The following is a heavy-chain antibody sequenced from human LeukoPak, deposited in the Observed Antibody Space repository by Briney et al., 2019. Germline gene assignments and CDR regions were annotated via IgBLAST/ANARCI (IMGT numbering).Heavy chain of an antibody. D-gene: IGHD2-15*01. Sequence: PSQTLSLTCTVSGGSISSGGYYWSWIRQPPGKGLEWIGEINHSGSTNYNPSLKSRVTISVDTSKNQFSLKLSSVTAADTAVYYCARGRVVAATMGFWFDPWAREPRSPSPQ. J-gene: IGHJ5*02. CDR1: GGSISSGGYY. CDR2: INHSGST. CDR3: ARGRVVAATMGFWFDP. V-gene: IGHV4-30-2*01.